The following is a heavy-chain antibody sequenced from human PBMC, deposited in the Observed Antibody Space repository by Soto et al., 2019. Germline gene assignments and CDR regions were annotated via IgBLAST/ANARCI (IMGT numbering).Heavy chain of an antibody. J-gene: IGHJ6*02. D-gene: IGHD3-3*01. Sequence: GGSLRLSCAASGFTFSSYWMSWVRQAPGKGLEWVANIKEDGSEKYYVDSVKGRFTISRDNAKNSLYLQMNSLRAEDTAVYYCARSDFWSGYYVYYGMDVWGQGTTVTVSS. CDR1: GFTFSSYW. CDR2: IKEDGSEK. V-gene: IGHV3-7*01. CDR3: ARSDFWSGYYVYYGMDV.